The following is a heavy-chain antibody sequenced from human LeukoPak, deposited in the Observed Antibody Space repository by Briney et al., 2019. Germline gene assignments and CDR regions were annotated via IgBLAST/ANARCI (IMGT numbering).Heavy chain of an antibody. CDR2: IYYSGST. Sequence: SETLSLTRTVSGGSISSYYWSWIRQPPGKGLEWIGYIYYSGSTNYNPSLKSQVTISVDTSKNQFSLKLSSVTAADTAVYYCARAAPSFDYWGQGTLVTVSS. CDR3: ARAAPSFDY. J-gene: IGHJ4*02. V-gene: IGHV4-59*01. CDR1: GGSISSYY.